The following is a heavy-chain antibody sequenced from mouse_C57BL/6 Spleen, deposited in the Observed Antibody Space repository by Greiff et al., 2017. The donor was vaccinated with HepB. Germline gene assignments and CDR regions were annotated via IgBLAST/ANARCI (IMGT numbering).Heavy chain of an antibody. V-gene: IGHV5-12*01. Sequence: EVHLVESGGGLVQPGGSLKLSCAASGFTFSDYYMYWVRQTPEKRLEWVAYISNGGGSTYYPDTVKGRFTISRDNAKNTLYLQMSRLKSEDTAMYYCARGIYGRPFDYWGQGTTLTVSS. J-gene: IGHJ2*01. CDR1: GFTFSDYY. CDR3: ARGIYGRPFDY. CDR2: ISNGGGST. D-gene: IGHD1-1*01.